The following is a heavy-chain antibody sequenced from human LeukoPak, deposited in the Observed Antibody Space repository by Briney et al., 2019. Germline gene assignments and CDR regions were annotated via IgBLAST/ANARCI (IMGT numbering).Heavy chain of an antibody. CDR2: VSSSGSL. J-gene: IGHJ5*01. CDR3: VRGIEDSRAQPGSQWFDS. Sequence: GESLRLSCVASKFTFSTYSMTWVRQATGKGLEWVSSVSSSGSLSYADSVKGRFTIARDNAKDSLYLQMTSLRVDDTAVYYCVRGIEDSRAQPGSQWFDSWGQGTLVTVSS. CDR1: KFTFSTYS. V-gene: IGHV3-21*01. D-gene: IGHD6-25*01.